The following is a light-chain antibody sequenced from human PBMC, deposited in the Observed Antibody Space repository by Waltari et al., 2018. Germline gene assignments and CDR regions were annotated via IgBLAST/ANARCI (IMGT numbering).Light chain of an antibody. CDR3: QQYEAFPVT. CDR2: KAS. V-gene: IGKV1-5*03. J-gene: IGKJ1*01. Sequence: DIQMTQSPSTLSASLGDRVTITCRASQSVNRWLAWYQQKPGKAPKLLISKASALQNGVAARFSGGGSGTEFTLTISNLQPDDSSAYYCQQYEAFPVTFGQGTKVEIK. CDR1: QSVNRW.